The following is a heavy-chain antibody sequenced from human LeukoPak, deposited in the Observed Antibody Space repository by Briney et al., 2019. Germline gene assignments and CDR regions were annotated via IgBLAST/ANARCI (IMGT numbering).Heavy chain of an antibody. CDR1: GGTFSSYA. Sequence: SVKVSCKASGGTFSSYAIRWVRQAPGQGLEWMGRIIPIRGIANYAQKFQGRVTITADKSTSTAYMELSSLRSDDTAVYYCARHYDSSGYGAFDIWAQGTMVTVSS. CDR2: IIPIRGIA. V-gene: IGHV1-69*04. CDR3: ARHYDSSGYGAFDI. D-gene: IGHD3-22*01. J-gene: IGHJ3*02.